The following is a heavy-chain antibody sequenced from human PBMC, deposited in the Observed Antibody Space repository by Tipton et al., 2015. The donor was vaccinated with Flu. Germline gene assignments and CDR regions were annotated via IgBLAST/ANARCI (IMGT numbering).Heavy chain of an antibody. CDR2: VYYSGST. CDR1: GGSISSGGAY. V-gene: IGHV4-31*02. J-gene: IGHJ6*02. D-gene: IGHD3-10*01. CDR3: VRDQGFGAGLTYDYYGMDV. Sequence: LRLSCNVSGGSISSGGAYWSWIRQHPGKGLEWIGGVYYSGSTYKNPSLTSRVSISVDTSKKQFSLNLKSVTAADTAVYYCVRDQGFGAGLTYDYYGMDVWGQGTTVTVSS.